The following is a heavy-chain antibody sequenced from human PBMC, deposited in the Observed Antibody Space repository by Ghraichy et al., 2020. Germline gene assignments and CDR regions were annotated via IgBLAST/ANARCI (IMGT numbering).Heavy chain of an antibody. CDR1: GYTFTGYY. J-gene: IGHJ4*02. D-gene: IGHD3-22*01. V-gene: IGHV1-2*02. CDR2: INPNSGGT. Sequence: ASVKVSCKASGYTFTGYYMHWVRQAPGQGLEWMGWINPNSGGTNYAQKFQGRVTMTRDTSISTAYMELRLRSDDTAVYYCASPNYYDSSGYYFRWGQGTLVTVSS. CDR3: ASPNYYDSSGYYFR.